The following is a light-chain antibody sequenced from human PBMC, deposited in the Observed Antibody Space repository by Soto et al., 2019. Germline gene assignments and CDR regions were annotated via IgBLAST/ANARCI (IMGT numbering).Light chain of an antibody. CDR1: SGHSRNI. J-gene: IGLJ2*01. V-gene: IGLV4-60*03. CDR2: LEASGSY. CDR3: ETWDSNTRV. Sequence: QSVLTQSSSASASLGSSVKLTCTLSSGHSRNIIAWHQQQPGKAPRYLMKLEASGSYNRGSGVPDRFSGSSSGADRYLTISTLQSEDETDYYCETWDSNTRVFGGGTKLTVL.